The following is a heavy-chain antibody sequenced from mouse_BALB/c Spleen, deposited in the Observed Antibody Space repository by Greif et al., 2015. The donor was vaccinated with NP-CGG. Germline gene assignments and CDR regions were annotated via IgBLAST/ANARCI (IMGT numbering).Heavy chain of an antibody. CDR3: ARDWDYHAMDY. CDR2: INSNGGST. CDR1: GFTFSSYG. J-gene: IGHJ4*01. Sequence: EVMLVESGGGLVQPGGSLKLSCAASGFTFSSYGMSWVRQTPDKRLELVATINSNGGSTYYPDSVKGRFTISRDNAKNTLYLQMSSLKSEDTAMYYCARDWDYHAMDYWGQGTSVTVSS. V-gene: IGHV5-6-3*01.